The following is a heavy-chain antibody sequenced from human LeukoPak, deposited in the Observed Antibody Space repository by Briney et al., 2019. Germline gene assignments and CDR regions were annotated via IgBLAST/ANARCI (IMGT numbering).Heavy chain of an antibody. J-gene: IGHJ4*02. V-gene: IGHV3-30*18. Sequence: GRSLRLSCAASGLTFSSYGMHWVRQAPGKGLEWVAVISYDGSNKYYADSVKGRFTISRDNSKNTLYLQMNSLRAEDAAVYYCAKDLQYYYDSSGYLPDFDYWGQGTLVTVSS. D-gene: IGHD3-22*01. CDR1: GLTFSSYG. CDR2: ISYDGSNK. CDR3: AKDLQYYYDSSGYLPDFDY.